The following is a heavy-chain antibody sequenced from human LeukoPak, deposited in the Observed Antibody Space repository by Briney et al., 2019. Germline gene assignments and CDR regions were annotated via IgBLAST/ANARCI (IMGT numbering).Heavy chain of an antibody. CDR1: GFPFSSCA. J-gene: IGHJ4*02. Sequence: GGSLRLSCAASGFPFSSCAMNWVRQAPGKGLEWVSIIFGADKNTTYYADSVKGRFTVSRDNSKNTLDLQMTDLRPEDTAIYYCAKRNTMVRGGPCFDYWGQGILVAVSS. CDR3: AKRNTMVRGGPCFDY. D-gene: IGHD3-10*01. V-gene: IGHV3-23*01. CDR2: IFGADKNTT.